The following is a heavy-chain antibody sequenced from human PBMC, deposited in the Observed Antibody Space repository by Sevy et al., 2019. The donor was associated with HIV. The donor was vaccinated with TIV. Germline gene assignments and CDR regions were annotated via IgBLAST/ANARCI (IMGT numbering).Heavy chain of an antibody. CDR2: MNPNSGNT. D-gene: IGHD3-10*01. J-gene: IGHJ4*02. Sequence: ASVKVSCKASGYTFTSYDINWVRQATGQGLEWMGWMNPNSGNTGYAQKFQGRVTMTRNTSISTAYMELSSLRSEETAGYYCARGLGYYYGSGSYPGDWGQGTLVTVSS. CDR3: ARGLGYYYGSGSYPGD. V-gene: IGHV1-8*01. CDR1: GYTFTSYD.